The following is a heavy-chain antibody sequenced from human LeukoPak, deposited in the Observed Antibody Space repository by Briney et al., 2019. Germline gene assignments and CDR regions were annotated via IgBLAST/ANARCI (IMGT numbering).Heavy chain of an antibody. D-gene: IGHD6-13*01. CDR3: AKDRAQQLVLDF. CDR2: IIGSGSST. V-gene: IGHV3-23*01. Sequence: PGGSLRLSCAASGFTFSSYAMSWVRQAPGKGLEWVSAIIGSGSSTNYADSVKGRFTIPRDNSKNTLFLQMNSLRAEDTAVYYCAKDRAQQLVLDFWGQGTLVTVSS. J-gene: IGHJ4*02. CDR1: GFTFSSYA.